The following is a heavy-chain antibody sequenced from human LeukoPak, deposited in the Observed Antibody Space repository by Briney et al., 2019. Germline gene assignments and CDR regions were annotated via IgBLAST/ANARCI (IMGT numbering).Heavy chain of an antibody. CDR1: GFTFTSYW. D-gene: IGHD1-7*01. V-gene: IGHV3-7*04. Sequence: GGSQRLSCVASGFTFTSYWMGWVRQAPGKGLECVAHINEDGSEKYYVDSVKGRFTISRDNAKNSLYLQMNSPRVEDTAIYYCARAAGTTRTFGYWGQGALVTVSS. CDR3: ARAAGTTRTFGY. CDR2: INEDGSEK. J-gene: IGHJ4*02.